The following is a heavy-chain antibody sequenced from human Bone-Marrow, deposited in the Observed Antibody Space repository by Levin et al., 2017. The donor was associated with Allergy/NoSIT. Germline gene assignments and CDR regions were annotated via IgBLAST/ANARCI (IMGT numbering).Heavy chain of an antibody. J-gene: IGHJ4*02. CDR1: GGSISSSSYY. Sequence: PSETLSLTCTVSGGSISSSSYYWGWIRQPPGKGLEWIGSIYYSGSTYYNPSLKSRVTISVDTSKNQFSLKLSSVTAADTAVYYCARHVIVVVVAANRCDYWGQGTLVTVSS. CDR3: ARHVIVVVVAANRCDY. V-gene: IGHV4-39*01. D-gene: IGHD2-15*01. CDR2: IYYSGST.